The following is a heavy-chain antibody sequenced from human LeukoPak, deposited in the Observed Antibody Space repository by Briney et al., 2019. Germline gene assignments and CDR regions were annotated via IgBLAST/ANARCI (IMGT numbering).Heavy chain of an antibody. D-gene: IGHD3-16*01. CDR3: AAGGPGDWFDP. J-gene: IGHJ5*02. Sequence: PSETLSLTCVVSGYSISSGYYWGWIRQPPGKGLEWIGSIYHSGSTYYNPSLKSRVTISVDTSKNQFSLKLSSVTAADTAVYYCAAGGPGDWFDPWGQGTLVTVSS. CDR2: IYHSGST. CDR1: GYSISSGYY. V-gene: IGHV4-38-2*01.